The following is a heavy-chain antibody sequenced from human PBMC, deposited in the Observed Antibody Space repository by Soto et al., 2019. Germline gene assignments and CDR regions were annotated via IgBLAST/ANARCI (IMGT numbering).Heavy chain of an antibody. CDR1: GYTFTGYY. D-gene: IGHD6-19*01. CDR3: VTSRVSIAVAGETEYYFDY. J-gene: IGHJ4*02. Sequence: ASVKVSCKASGYTFTGYYIHWVRQAPGQGREWMGWVNPNSGGTNYAQKFQGWVTMTRDTSISTAYMELSRLRSDDTAVYYCVTSRVSIAVAGETEYYFDYWGQGXLVTVYS. CDR2: VNPNSGGT. V-gene: IGHV1-2*04.